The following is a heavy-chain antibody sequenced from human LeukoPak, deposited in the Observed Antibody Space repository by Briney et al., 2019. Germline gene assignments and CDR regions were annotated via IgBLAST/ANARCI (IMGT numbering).Heavy chain of an antibody. CDR3: ARLSVMGNYFDY. CDR2: INHSGST. V-gene: IGHV4-34*01. J-gene: IGHJ4*02. CDR1: GGSFSGYY. Sequence: PSETLSLTCAVYGGSFSGYYWSWIRQPPGKGLEWIGEINHSGSTNYNPSLKSRVTISVDTPKNQFSLKLSSVTAADTAVYYCARLSVMGNYFDYWGQGTLVTVSS. D-gene: IGHD7-27*01.